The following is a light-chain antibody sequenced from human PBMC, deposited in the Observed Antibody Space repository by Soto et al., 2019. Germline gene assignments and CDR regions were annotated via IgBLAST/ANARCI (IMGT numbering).Light chain of an antibody. CDR2: HAS. Sequence: EIVLTQSPATLSLSPGERATLSCRASQSVSSYLAWYQQTPGQAPRLLFYHASNRATGIPVRFSGSGSGTDFTLTISSLEPEDFAVYYCQQRSNWPITFGQGTRLEI. CDR1: QSVSSY. J-gene: IGKJ5*01. CDR3: QQRSNWPIT. V-gene: IGKV3-11*01.